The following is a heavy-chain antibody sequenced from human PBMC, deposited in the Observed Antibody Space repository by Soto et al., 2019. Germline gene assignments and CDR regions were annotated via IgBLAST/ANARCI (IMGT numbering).Heavy chain of an antibody. J-gene: IGHJ4*02. D-gene: IGHD6-19*01. CDR1: GFTFSDYA. CDR3: AKGGRQWLVTSDFNY. CDR2: VSLDGRNT. V-gene: IGHV3-30*18. Sequence: VQLVESGGGVVQPGGSLRLSCAASGFTFSDYAMHWVRQAPGKGLEWVAVVSLDGRNTHYADSVKGRFTISRDSSKNTVSMEMTSLRAEDMAVYYCAKGGRQWLVTSDFNYWGQGALVTVSS.